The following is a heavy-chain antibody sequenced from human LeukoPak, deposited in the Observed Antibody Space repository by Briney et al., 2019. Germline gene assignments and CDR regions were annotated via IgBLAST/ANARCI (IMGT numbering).Heavy chain of an antibody. CDR3: AREDSSSSGVDY. V-gene: IGHV1-69*01. J-gene: IGHJ4*02. CDR1: GGTFSSYA. D-gene: IGHD6-6*01. CDR2: IIPIFGTA. Sequence: SVKVSCKASGGTFSSYAISWVRQAPGQGLEWMGGIIPIFGTANHAQKFQGRVTITADESTSTAYMELSSLRSEDTAVYYCAREDSSSSGVDYWGQGTLVTASS.